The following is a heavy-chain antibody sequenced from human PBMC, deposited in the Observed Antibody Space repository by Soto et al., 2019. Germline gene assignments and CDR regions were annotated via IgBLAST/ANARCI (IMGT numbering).Heavy chain of an antibody. CDR2: ISGSADST. J-gene: IGHJ5*02. CDR1: GFTFSSYA. CDR3: ARDQSWHDLLWWFDP. D-gene: IGHD1-1*01. V-gene: IGHV3-23*01. Sequence: GGSLRLSYAASGFTFSSYAMSWVRQAPGKGLEWVSTISGSADSTYYADSVKGRFTISRDNSKNTLYLQMSSLRAEDTAVYYCARDQSWHDLLWWFDPWGQGTPVTVSS.